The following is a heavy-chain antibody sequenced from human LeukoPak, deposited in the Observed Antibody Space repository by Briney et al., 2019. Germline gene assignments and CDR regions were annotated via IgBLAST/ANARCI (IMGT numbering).Heavy chain of an antibody. D-gene: IGHD5-12*01. V-gene: IGHV3-21*01. CDR3: AEVARSGY. J-gene: IGHJ4*02. CDR1: GFTFSNYY. CDR2: ISSSSTYM. Sequence: PGGSLRLSCAASGFTFSNYYMHWVRRAPGKGLVWVSSISSSSTYMYYADSVKGRFTISRDNAKNSLYLQMNSLRAEDTAVYYCAEVARSGYWGQGTLVTVSS.